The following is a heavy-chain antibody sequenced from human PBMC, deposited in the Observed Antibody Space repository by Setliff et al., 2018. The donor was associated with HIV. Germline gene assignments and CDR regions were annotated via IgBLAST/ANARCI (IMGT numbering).Heavy chain of an antibody. CDR2: INQDGSEK. Sequence: PGGSLRLSCAASGFTFNNYWMAWVRQAPGKGLEWVGNINQDGSEKNYVDSVQGRFTISRDNAQNSLYLQLNSLRAEDTGVYHCARHPYGVFDYWGQGTLVTVSS. CDR3: ARHPYGVFDY. CDR1: GFTFNNYW. D-gene: IGHD3-3*01. V-gene: IGHV3-7*01. J-gene: IGHJ4*02.